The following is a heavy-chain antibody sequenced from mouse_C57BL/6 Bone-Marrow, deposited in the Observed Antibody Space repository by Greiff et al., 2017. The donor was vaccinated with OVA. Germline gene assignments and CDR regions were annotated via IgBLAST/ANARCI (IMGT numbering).Heavy chain of an antibody. J-gene: IGHJ2*01. CDR3: ARRYSNYVPFDY. CDR2: ISSGGSYN. D-gene: IGHD2-5*01. V-gene: IGHV5-6*02. Sequence: EVKVVESGGDLVKPGGSLKLSCAASGFTFSSYGMSWVRQTPDKRLEWVATISSGGSYNYYPDSVKGRFTISRDNAKNTLYLQMSSLKSEDTAMYYCARRYSNYVPFDYWGQGTTLTVSS. CDR1: GFTFSSYG.